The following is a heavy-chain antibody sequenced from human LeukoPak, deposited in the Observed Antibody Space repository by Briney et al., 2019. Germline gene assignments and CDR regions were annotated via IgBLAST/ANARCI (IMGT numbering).Heavy chain of an antibody. CDR2: IIPIFGTA. D-gene: IGHD2/OR15-2a*01. Sequence: ASVKVSCKASGGTFSSYAISWVRQAPGQGLEWMGGIIPIFGTANYAQKFQGRVTITADKSTSTAYMELSSLRSEDTAVYYCARDVGCNSTFGCWGQGTLVTVSS. CDR1: GGTFSSYA. CDR3: ARDVGCNSTFGC. J-gene: IGHJ4*02. V-gene: IGHV1-69*06.